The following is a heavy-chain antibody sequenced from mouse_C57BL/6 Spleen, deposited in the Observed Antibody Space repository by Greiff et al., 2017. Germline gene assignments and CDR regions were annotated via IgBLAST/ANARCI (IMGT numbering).Heavy chain of an antibody. CDR3: AKGWLRR. Sequence: EVKLVESGPVLVKPGASVKMSCKASGYTFTDYYMNWVKQSHGKSLEWIGVINPYNGGTSYNQKFKGKATLTVDKSSSTAYMELNSLTSEDSAVYYCAKGWLRRWGQGTLVTVSA. J-gene: IGHJ3*01. V-gene: IGHV1-19*01. D-gene: IGHD2-2*01. CDR1: GYTFTDYY. CDR2: INPYNGGT.